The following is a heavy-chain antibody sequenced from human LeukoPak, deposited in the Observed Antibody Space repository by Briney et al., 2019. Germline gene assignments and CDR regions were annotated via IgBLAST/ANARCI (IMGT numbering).Heavy chain of an antibody. Sequence: GESLKISCKGSGYNFNTYWVAWVRQLPGKGLEWMGIIRPMNSDVRYSPSFQGQVTISADRSINTAYLQWSSLTASDTAMYYCARRELQLEFFDYWGQGTLVTVSS. D-gene: IGHD1-7*01. J-gene: IGHJ4*02. CDR2: IRPMNSDV. V-gene: IGHV5-51*01. CDR3: ARRELQLEFFDY. CDR1: GYNFNTYW.